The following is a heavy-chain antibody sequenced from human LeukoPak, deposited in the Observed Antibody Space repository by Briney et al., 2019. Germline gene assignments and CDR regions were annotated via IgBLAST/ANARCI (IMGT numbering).Heavy chain of an antibody. J-gene: IGHJ1*01. CDR1: GYTFTGYY. CDR2: INPSGGST. CDR3: AREGDEDSSGYYLLFQH. Sequence: GASVKVSCKASGYTFTGYYMHWVRKAPGQGLEWMGIINPSGGSTSYAQKFQGRVTMTRDMSTSTVYMELSSLRSEDTAVYYCAREGDEDSSGYYLLFQHWGQGTLVTVSS. V-gene: IGHV1-46*01. D-gene: IGHD3-22*01.